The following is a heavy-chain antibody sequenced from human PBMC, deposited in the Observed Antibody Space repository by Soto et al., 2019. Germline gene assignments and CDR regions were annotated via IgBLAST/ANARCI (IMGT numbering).Heavy chain of an antibody. CDR1: GFTFSDYA. J-gene: IGHJ4*02. D-gene: IGHD3-3*01. Sequence: GGSLRLSCSASGFTFSDYAMHWVRQAPGKGLEYLSAISSNGRSTYYADSVKGRFSISRDNSKNTLYLQMSSLRDEDTAVYYCFYDFWSGYSDFDFWGQGTLVTVSS. CDR2: ISSNGRST. V-gene: IGHV3-64D*08. CDR3: FYDFWSGYSDFDF.